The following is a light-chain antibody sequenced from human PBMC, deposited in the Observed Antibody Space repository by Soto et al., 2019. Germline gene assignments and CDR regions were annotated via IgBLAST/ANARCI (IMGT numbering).Light chain of an antibody. CDR1: QSISSSY. CDR2: GAS. CDR3: QQYGSSPTT. J-gene: IGKJ1*01. Sequence: EIVLTQSPGTLSLSPGERATLSCRASQSISSSYLAWYQQKPGQAPRLLIFGASTKAAGFPDRFSGSGSGTDFTLTISRLEPEDFAVYFCQQYGSSPTTVGQGTKVDIK. V-gene: IGKV3-20*01.